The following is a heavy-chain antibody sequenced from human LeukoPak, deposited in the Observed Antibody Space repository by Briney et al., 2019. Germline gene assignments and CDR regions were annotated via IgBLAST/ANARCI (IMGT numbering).Heavy chain of an antibody. CDR2: IISSSLDI. CDR1: GFAFSGYA. CDR3: ARDESGDNDAFDI. Sequence: GGSLRLSCNVSGFAFSGYAMSWFRQAPGKGLEWVSSIISSSLDIEYGDSVKGRFTISRGNAKNSLYLQMNSLRVEDTAVYYCARDESGDNDAFDIWGQGTMVTVSS. J-gene: IGHJ3*02. D-gene: IGHD2-21*01. V-gene: IGHV3-21*01.